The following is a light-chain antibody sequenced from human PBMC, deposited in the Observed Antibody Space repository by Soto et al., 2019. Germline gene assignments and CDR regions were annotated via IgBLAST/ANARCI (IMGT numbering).Light chain of an antibody. V-gene: IGLV2-14*01. Sequence: QSALTQPASVSGSPGQSITISCTGTSSDVGGYNYVSWYQQYPGKAPKLMIYDVSNRPSGVSNRFSDSKSGNTASLTISGLQAEDEADYYCTSYTTSSTLVFGTGTKLTVL. CDR2: DVS. CDR3: TSYTTSSTLV. CDR1: SSDVGGYNY. J-gene: IGLJ1*01.